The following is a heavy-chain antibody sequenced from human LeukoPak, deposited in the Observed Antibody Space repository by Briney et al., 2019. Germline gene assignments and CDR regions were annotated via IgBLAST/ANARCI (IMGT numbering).Heavy chain of an antibody. CDR2: INQGGSDK. V-gene: IGHV3-7*01. CDR3: TRDRSRAEDD. CDR1: GFTFSGHG. J-gene: IGHJ4*02. D-gene: IGHD1-14*01. Sequence: QTGGSLRLSCAASGFTFSGHGMSWVRQAPGKGLDWVANINQGGSDKYYVDSVKGRFTISRDNANNLLYLQMNSLRGEDTAVYYCTRDRSRAEDDWGQGTLVTVSS.